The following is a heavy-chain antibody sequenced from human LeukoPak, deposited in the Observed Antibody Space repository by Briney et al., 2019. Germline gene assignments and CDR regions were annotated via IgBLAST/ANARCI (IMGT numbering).Heavy chain of an antibody. CDR2: ISYDGSNK. CDR3: AKGVYGDIFDY. D-gene: IGHD4-17*01. J-gene: IGHJ4*02. CDR1: GFTFSSHG. V-gene: IGHV3-30*18. Sequence: TSGSLRLSCAASGFTFSSHGMHWVRQAPGKGLEWVAVISYDGSNKYYADSVKGRFTISRDNSKNTLYLQMNSLRAEDTAVYYCAKGVYGDIFDYWGQGTLVTVSS.